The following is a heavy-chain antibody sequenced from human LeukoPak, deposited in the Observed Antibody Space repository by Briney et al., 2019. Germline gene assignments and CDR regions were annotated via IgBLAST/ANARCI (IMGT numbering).Heavy chain of an antibody. J-gene: IGHJ4*02. CDR1: GYSISSGYY. CDR3: ARHGRYPFFDY. CDR2: IYHSGST. V-gene: IGHV4-38-2*01. D-gene: IGHD2-2*02. Sequence: SETLSLTXAVSGYSISSGYYWGWIRKPPGKGLERIGSIYHSGSTYYNPSLKSRVTISVDTSKNQFSLKLSSVTAADTAVYYCARHGRYPFFDYWGQGTLVTVSS.